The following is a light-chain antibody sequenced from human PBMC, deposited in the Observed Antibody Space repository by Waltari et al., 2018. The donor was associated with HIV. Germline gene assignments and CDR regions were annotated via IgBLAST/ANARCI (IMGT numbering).Light chain of an antibody. CDR3: AAWDVSLRGAYV. J-gene: IGLJ1*01. CDR2: SNN. CDR1: RSDIGSNY. V-gene: IGLV1-47*02. Sequence: QSVLTQPPSASGTPGQTVTISCSGARSDIGSNYVYWYHQLPATAPQPLIHSNNTRPAGAPDRFSASKSGTSASPAISGLRSEDEAEYYCAAWDVSLRGAYVFGTGTKVAVL.